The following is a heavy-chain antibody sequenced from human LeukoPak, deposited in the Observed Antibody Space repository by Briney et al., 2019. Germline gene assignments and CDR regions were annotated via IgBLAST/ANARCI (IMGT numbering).Heavy chain of an antibody. CDR2: MRVVGSTI. Sequence: GGSLRLSCVASGFTMNSLHMAWVRQAPGKGLEGVSYMRVVGSTIHYADSVKGRFTISRDDAKNSLYLQMNRLRDEDTAFYYCATVSRDGFNHNWYDLWGQGTLVTVSS. CDR1: GFTMNSLH. V-gene: IGHV3-48*03. CDR3: ATVSRDGFNHNWYDL. J-gene: IGHJ5*02. D-gene: IGHD5-24*01.